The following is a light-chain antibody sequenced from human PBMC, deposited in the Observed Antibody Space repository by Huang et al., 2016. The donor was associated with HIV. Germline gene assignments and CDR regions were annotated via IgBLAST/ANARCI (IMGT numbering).Light chain of an antibody. J-gene: IGKJ4*01. Sequence: DIVLTQSPGTLSLSPEARAALSCRASQNITNNYLAWYQQRSGQAPRLLIYGASNRAMGIPDRFSGSGSGTDFTLIINRLEPQDSAVYYCQQYLSSPLTFGGGTNVEIK. CDR2: GAS. CDR1: QNITNNY. CDR3: QQYLSSPLT. V-gene: IGKV3-20*01.